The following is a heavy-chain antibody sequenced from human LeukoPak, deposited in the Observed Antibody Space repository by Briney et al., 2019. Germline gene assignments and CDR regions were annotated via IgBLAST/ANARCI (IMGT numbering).Heavy chain of an antibody. CDR2: ISYSSGTL. CDR1: GFIFDEYA. V-gene: IGHV3-9*01. D-gene: IGHD3-22*01. Sequence: GRSLRLSCAASGFIFDEYAMHWVRQAPGKGLEWVSGISYSSGTLHYAASVKGRFTISRDNAKHSLSLQMNSLRSEDTAVYYCARGGYYYDSSGYYPGVWGQGTLVTVSS. J-gene: IGHJ4*02. CDR3: ARGGYYYDSSGYYPGV.